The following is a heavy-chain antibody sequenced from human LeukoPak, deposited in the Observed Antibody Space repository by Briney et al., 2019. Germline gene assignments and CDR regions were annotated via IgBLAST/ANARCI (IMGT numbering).Heavy chain of an antibody. D-gene: IGHD2-15*01. J-gene: IGHJ4*02. CDR2: IDPNSGGT. V-gene: IGHV1-2*02. CDR1: GYTFTGYY. CDR3: ATDLAKIVVVGGYYFDY. Sequence: ASVKVSCKASGYTFTGYYLNWVRQAPGQGLEWLGWIDPNSGGTDYAQKFQGRVTMTRDTSIRTAYMELSRLTSDDTAVYYCATDLAKIVVVGGYYFDYWGQGTLVTVSS.